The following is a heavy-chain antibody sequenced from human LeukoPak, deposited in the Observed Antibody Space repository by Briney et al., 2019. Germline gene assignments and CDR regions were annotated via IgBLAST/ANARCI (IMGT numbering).Heavy chain of an antibody. Sequence: TSETLSLTCTVSGGSISSYYWSWIRQPPGKGLGWIGYIYYSGSTNYNPSLKSRVTISVDTSKNQFSLKLSSVTAADTAVYYCARHISSWTTYYYYYGMDVWGQGTTVTVSS. V-gene: IGHV4-59*08. J-gene: IGHJ6*02. CDR1: GGSISSYY. CDR2: IYYSGST. D-gene: IGHD6-13*01. CDR3: ARHISSWTTYYYYYGMDV.